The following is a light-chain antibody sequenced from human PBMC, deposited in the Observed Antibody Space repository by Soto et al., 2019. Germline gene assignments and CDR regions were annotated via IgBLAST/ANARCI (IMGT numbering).Light chain of an antibody. V-gene: IGKV1-5*03. Sequence: DIQVTQSPSTLSASVGVRVTITCRASQSISSWLAWYQQKPGKAPKLLIYKASSLESGVPSRFSGSESGTEFTLPISSLQPDDFATYYYQQYNSYSPYTVGQGTKLEIK. CDR1: QSISSW. CDR2: KAS. J-gene: IGKJ2*01. CDR3: QQYNSYSPYT.